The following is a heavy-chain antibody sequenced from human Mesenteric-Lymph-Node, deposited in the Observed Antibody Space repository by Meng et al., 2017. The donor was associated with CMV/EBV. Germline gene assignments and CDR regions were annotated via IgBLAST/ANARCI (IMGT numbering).Heavy chain of an antibody. Sequence: SLKISCAASGFSFSGYYISWIRRAPGKGLEWISYISTSGLTIYYADSVRGRFTLSRDNAKNSVYLQMNSLRAEDTAVYHCATSRGKYHDISTGYRPVEFWGQGTLVTVSS. CDR2: ISTSGLTI. V-gene: IGHV3-11*01. D-gene: IGHD3-9*01. CDR3: ATSRGKYHDISTGYRPVEF. J-gene: IGHJ1*01. CDR1: GFSFSGYY.